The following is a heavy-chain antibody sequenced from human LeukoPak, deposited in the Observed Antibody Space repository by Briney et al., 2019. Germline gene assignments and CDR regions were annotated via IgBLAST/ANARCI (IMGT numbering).Heavy chain of an antibody. V-gene: IGHV3-23*01. CDR1: GFTVSSNY. CDR3: AKEDNYDYGDYVRY. D-gene: IGHD4-17*01. CDR2: ISGSGGST. J-gene: IGHJ4*02. Sequence: HPGGSLRLSCAASGFTVSSNYMSWVRQAPGEGLEWVSVISGSGGSTYYEDSMKGRFTISRDNSKNTLYLQMNSLRAEDTAVYYCAKEDNYDYGDYVRYWGQGTLVTVSS.